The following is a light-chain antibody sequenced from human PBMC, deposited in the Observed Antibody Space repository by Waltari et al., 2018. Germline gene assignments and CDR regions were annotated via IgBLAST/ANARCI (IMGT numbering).Light chain of an antibody. CDR1: SSDVGPYDY. J-gene: IGLJ2*01. Sequence: QSALTQPPSASGSPGQSVTISCTGTSSDVGPYDYFSWYQHHPGKAPKLLISEVSKRPSGVPYRFSGSRSDNTASLTVSGLQAEDEADYYCSSYAGSNNLVFGGGTKLTVL. V-gene: IGLV2-8*01. CDR3: SSYAGSNNLV. CDR2: EVS.